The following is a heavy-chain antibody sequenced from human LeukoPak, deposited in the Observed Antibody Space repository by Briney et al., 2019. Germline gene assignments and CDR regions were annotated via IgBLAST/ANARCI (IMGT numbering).Heavy chain of an antibody. Sequence: SETLSLTCAVSGGSISSSNWWCWVRQPPGKGLEWIGEIYHSGSTNYNPSLKSRVTISVDKSKNQFSLKLSSVTAADTAVYYCARAAFDDISSSGEWMGDYWGQGTLVTVSS. D-gene: IGHD6-6*01. V-gene: IGHV4-4*02. CDR3: ARAAFDDISSSGEWMGDY. CDR2: IYHSGST. CDR1: GGSISSSNW. J-gene: IGHJ4*02.